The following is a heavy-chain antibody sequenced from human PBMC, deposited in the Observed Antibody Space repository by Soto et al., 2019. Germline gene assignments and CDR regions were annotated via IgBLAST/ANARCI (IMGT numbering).Heavy chain of an antibody. CDR3: ARRSRVVITSWFDP. V-gene: IGHV4-31*03. J-gene: IGHJ5*02. D-gene: IGHD3-22*01. CDR1: GGSISSGGYY. Sequence: QVQLQESGPGLVKPSQTLSLTCTVSGGSISSGGYYWSWIRQHPGKGLEWIGYIYYSGSTYYNPSLKSRVTISVDTYKNQFSLKLSSVTAADTAVYYCARRSRVVITSWFDPWGQGTLVTVSS. CDR2: IYYSGST.